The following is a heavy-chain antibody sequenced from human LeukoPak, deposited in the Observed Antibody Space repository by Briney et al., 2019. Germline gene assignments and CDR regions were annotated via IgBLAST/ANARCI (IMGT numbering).Heavy chain of an antibody. D-gene: IGHD5-12*01. V-gene: IGHV4-4*07. CDR3: ARAAYGGYGTLDY. CDR1: GASISAYY. Sequence: SETLSLTCTVSGASISAYYWIWIRQPAGKGLEWIGRIHTSGENNYNPSLKSRVTMSVDTSKNQFSLNLISVTAADTAVCYCARAAYGGYGTLDYWGQGTLVTVSS. J-gene: IGHJ4*02. CDR2: IHTSGEN.